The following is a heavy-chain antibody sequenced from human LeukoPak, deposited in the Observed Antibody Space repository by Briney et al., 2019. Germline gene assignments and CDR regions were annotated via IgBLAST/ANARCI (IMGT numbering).Heavy chain of an antibody. Sequence: GGSLRLSCAASGFTYRDYGMHWVRQAPGRGLEWVAFILNDGTWEYYPDSVKGRLTISRDNSRNTLYLQMNSVRLEDTAIYYCVKGGSISHNWFDSWGQGTLVTVSS. CDR1: GFTYRDYG. CDR3: VKGGSISHNWFDS. V-gene: IGHV3-30*02. J-gene: IGHJ5*01. CDR2: ILNDGTWE. D-gene: IGHD3-16*01.